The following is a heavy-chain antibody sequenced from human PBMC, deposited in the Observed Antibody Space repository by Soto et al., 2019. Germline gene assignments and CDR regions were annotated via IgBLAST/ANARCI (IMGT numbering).Heavy chain of an antibody. V-gene: IGHV3-21*01. CDR3: AREYTAWPLAYGLDV. CDR2: ISSRSAI. Sequence: PGGSLRLSCVGSGFIFSNYIINWVRQAPGKGLEWVSSISSRSAIYYAESVKGRFTISRDNAKNSVSLQMNSLRAEDTAVYYCAREYTAWPLAYGLDVWGQGTTVTVSS. J-gene: IGHJ6*02. D-gene: IGHD2-2*02. CDR1: GFIFSNYI.